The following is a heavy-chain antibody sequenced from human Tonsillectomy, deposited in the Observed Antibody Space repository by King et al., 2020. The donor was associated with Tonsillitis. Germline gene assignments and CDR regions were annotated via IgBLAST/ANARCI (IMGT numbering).Heavy chain of an antibody. D-gene: IGHD5-18*01. V-gene: IGHV3-74*03. CDR1: GFTFSSYW. J-gene: IGHJ4*02. CDR2: IHSDGSTT. Sequence: VQLVESGGGLVQPGGSLRLSCAASGFTFSSYWMHWVRHAPGKGLVWVSRIHSDGSTTMYADSVKGRFTISRDNAENTLHLQMDSLRAEDTAVYYCARGGQLWNAFDYWGQGALVTVSS. CDR3: ARGGQLWNAFDY.